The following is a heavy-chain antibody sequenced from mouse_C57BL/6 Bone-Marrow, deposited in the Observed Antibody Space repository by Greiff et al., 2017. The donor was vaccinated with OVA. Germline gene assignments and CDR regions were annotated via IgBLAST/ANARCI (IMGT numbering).Heavy chain of an antibody. CDR3: THNYYGIRGY. D-gene: IGHD1-1*01. V-gene: IGHV1-64*01. J-gene: IGHJ2*01. Sequence: QVQLQQPGAELVKPGASVKLSCKASGYTFTSYWMHWVKQRPGQGLVWIGMIHPNSGSTNYNEKFKSKATLTVDKSSSTAYMQLSSLTSEDTAVYYCTHNYYGIRGYWGQGTTLTVSS. CDR2: IHPNSGST. CDR1: GYTFTSYW.